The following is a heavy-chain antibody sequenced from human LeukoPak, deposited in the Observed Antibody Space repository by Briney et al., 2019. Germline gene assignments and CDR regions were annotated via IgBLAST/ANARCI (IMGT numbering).Heavy chain of an antibody. Sequence: GGSLRLSCAASGFTFSSYWMHWVRQAQGKGLVRVSRINSDGSSTSYADSVKGRFTISRDNAKNTLYLQMNSLRAEDTAVYYCARDTDTVTTILDYWGQGTLVTVSS. J-gene: IGHJ4*02. D-gene: IGHD4-17*01. CDR1: GFTFSSYW. V-gene: IGHV3-74*01. CDR2: INSDGSST. CDR3: ARDTDTVTTILDY.